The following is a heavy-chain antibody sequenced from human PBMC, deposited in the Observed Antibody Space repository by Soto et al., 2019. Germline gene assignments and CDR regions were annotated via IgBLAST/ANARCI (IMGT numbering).Heavy chain of an antibody. CDR2: IYRTGST. CDR1: GGSFTSNNW. D-gene: IGHD1-7*01. CDR3: ASRDPGTSVDY. V-gene: IGHV4-4*02. Sequence: PSETLSLTCAVSGGSFTSNNWWTWVRQPPGQGLEWIGEIYRTGSTNYNPSLKSRVTISLDKSENQFSLKATSLTAADTAVYYCASRDPGTSVDYWGQGTWVTVS. J-gene: IGHJ4*02.